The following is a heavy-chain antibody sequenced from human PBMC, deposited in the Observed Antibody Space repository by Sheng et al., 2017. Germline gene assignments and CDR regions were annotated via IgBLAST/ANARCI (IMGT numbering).Heavy chain of an antibody. D-gene: IGHD3-22*01. J-gene: IGHJ5*01. CDR2: ISGSGSPI. V-gene: IGHV3-11*04. CDR1: GFTFSDYY. CDR3: ASRRQFSSGWYDS. Sequence: QVQLVESGGGLVRPGGSLRLSCAASGFTFSDYYMSWVRQGPGKGLEWISYISGSGSPIFYADSVKGRFTISRDNAKNSLYLQMNSLRAEDTAVYYCASRRQFSSGWYDSWGQGTLVTVSS.